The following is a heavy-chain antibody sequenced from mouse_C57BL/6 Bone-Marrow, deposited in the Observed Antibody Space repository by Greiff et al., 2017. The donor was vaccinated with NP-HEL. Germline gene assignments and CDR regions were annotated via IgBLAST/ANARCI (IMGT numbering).Heavy chain of an antibody. CDR2: ISSGGSYT. D-gene: IGHD1-1*01. CDR3: ARHLRRNHRRYFAY. J-gene: IGHJ3*01. Sequence: EVQRVESGGDLVKPGGSLKLSCAASGFTFSSYGMSWVRQTPDKRLEWVATISSGGSYTSYPASVQGRITISRDNAKNTLYLQMSSLKSEDTAMYYCARHLRRNHRRYFAYWGQGTLVTVSA. CDR1: GFTFSSYG. V-gene: IGHV5-6*01.